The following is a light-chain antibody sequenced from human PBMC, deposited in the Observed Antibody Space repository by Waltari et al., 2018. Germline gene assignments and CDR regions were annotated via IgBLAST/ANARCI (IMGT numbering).Light chain of an antibody. Sequence: DIQMTQSPSTLSVSVGDRVTITCRASQSIGSSLAWYQQKPGKAPKVVIYEASSLESGVPSRFSGSGSGTEFTLTISSLQPDDFATYYCQQCNSYLLTFGGGTKVEIK. CDR2: EAS. J-gene: IGKJ4*01. CDR1: QSIGSS. V-gene: IGKV1-5*03. CDR3: QQCNSYLLT.